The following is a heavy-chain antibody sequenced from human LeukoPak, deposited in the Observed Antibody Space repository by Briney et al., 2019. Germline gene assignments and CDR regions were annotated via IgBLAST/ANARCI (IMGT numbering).Heavy chain of an antibody. Sequence: PGGSLRLSCAASGLTFSSYWMSWVRQAPGKGLEWVANIKQDGSEKYYVDSVKGRFTISRDNAKDSVYLQMNSLRGEDTAVYYCAKFTRGYCSGGSCSNWFDPWGQGTLVTVSS. CDR3: AKFTRGYCSGGSCSNWFDP. D-gene: IGHD2-15*01. CDR1: GLTFSSYW. J-gene: IGHJ5*02. CDR2: IKQDGSEK. V-gene: IGHV3-7*01.